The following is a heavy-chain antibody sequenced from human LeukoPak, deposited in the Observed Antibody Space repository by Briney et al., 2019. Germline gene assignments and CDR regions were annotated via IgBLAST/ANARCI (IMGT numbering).Heavy chain of an antibody. D-gene: IGHD3-22*01. V-gene: IGHV3-30*02. J-gene: IGHJ3*02. CDR2: IRYDGSNK. Sequence: GGSLRLSCAASGFTFSSYGMHWVRQAPSKGLEWVAFIRYDGSNKYYEDSVKGRFTIARDNSKNTLYLQMNSLRAEDTAVYYCAKDRGGYYDSSGYHRNDAFDIWGQGTMVTVSS. CDR1: GFTFSSYG. CDR3: AKDRGGYYDSSGYHRNDAFDI.